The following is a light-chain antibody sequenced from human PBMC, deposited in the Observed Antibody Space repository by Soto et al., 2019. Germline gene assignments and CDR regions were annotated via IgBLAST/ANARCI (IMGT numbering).Light chain of an antibody. CDR3: QQYGSSPSIT. J-gene: IGKJ5*01. V-gene: IGKV3-20*01. CDR1: HSISVTY. Sequence: EIVLTQSPGTLSLSPGERATLSCRASHSISVTYLAWYQQKPGQAPRLLIYTTSIRATGIPDRFSGSGSGTDFTLTISRLEPEDFAVYYCQQYGSSPSITFGQGTRLEIK. CDR2: TTS.